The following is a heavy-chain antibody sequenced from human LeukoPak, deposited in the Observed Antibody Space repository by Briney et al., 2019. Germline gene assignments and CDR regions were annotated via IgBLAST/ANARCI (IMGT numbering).Heavy chain of an antibody. J-gene: IGHJ6*03. CDR1: GYTFTASG. V-gene: IGHV1-18*01. D-gene: IGHD3-10*02. CDR3: ARLFGELLLPSDHFYYMDV. CDR2: INPYNDIT. Sequence: ASVKVSCKASGYTFTASGLCWVRQAPGQGLGWMGWINPYNDITDYAQTFKGRVTMTTDTSTSTAYMELRSLRSDDTAVYYCARLFGELLLPSDHFYYMDVWGKGTAVTVSS.